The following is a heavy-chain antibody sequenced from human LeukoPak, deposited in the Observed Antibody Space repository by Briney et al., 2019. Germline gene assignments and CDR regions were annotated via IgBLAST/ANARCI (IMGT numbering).Heavy chain of an antibody. Sequence: KASETPSLTCTVSGGSISSSNYYWGWIRQPPGKGLEWIGSIYYSGSTYYNPSLKSRVTISVDTSKNQFSLKLSSVTAADTAVYYCAIFSGYDYYDYVWGSYRYTYYFDYWGQGTLVTVSS. V-gene: IGHV4-39*05. J-gene: IGHJ4*02. D-gene: IGHD3-16*02. CDR3: AIFSGYDYYDYVWGSYRYTYYFDY. CDR1: GGSISSSNYY. CDR2: IYYSGST.